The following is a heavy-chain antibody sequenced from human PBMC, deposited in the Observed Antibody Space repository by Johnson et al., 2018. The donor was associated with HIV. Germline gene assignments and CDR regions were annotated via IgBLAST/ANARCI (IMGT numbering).Heavy chain of an antibody. CDR1: GFTFSSYA. CDR3: AKERRAPRAFDI. J-gene: IGHJ3*02. Sequence: QLVESGGGVVQPGRSLRLSCAASGFTFSSYAMHWVRQAPGKGLEWVAVISYDGGDKYYADSVKGRFTISRDNSKSTLYLQMNSLRPEDTAVYYCAKERRAPRAFDIWGQGTMVTVSS. V-gene: IGHV3-30*18. CDR2: ISYDGGDK.